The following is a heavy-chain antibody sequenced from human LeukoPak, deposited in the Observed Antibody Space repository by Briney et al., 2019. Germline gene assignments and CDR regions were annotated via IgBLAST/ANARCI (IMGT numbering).Heavy chain of an antibody. CDR2: ISSSSSYI. CDR1: GFTTHYW. J-gene: IGHJ4*02. Sequence: GGSLRLSCTASGFTTHYWLNWVRQAPGKGLEWVSSISSSSSYIYYADSVKGRFTISRDNAKNSLYLQMNSLRAEDTAVYYCARADYDILTGYQSDFDYWGQGTLVTVSS. CDR3: ARADYDILTGYQSDFDY. D-gene: IGHD3-9*01. V-gene: IGHV3-21*01.